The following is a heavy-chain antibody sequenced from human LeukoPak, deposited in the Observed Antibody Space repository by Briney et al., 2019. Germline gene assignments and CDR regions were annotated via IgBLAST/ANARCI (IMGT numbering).Heavy chain of an antibody. V-gene: IGHV1-18*01. J-gene: IGHJ4*02. Sequence: ASVKVSCKASGGTFSSYAISWVRQAPGQGLEWMGWISAYNGNTNYAQKFQGRVTMTTDTSTSTAYMELRSLRSDDTAVYYCARDSDGSGSYYGYWGQGTLVTVSS. CDR2: ISAYNGNT. D-gene: IGHD3-10*01. CDR1: GGTFSSYA. CDR3: ARDSDGSGSYYGY.